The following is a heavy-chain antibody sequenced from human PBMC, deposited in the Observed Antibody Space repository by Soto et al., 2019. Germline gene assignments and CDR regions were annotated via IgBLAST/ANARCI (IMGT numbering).Heavy chain of an antibody. CDR2: VKDGGHT. D-gene: IGHD5-12*01. CDR1: GGSLSGYY. Sequence: QVQLQQWGAGLLKPSETLSLNCAVTGGSLSGYYWSWIRQPPGKGLEWIGEVKDGGHTNYSPSLRGRVTISSHTSNTQFSLRLNSVTAADTGVYYCARGQEGVVATHWDQGSLVTVSS. J-gene: IGHJ4*02. CDR3: ARGQEGVVATH. V-gene: IGHV4-34*01.